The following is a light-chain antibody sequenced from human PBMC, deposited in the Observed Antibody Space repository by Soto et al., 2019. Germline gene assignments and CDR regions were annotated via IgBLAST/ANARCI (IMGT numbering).Light chain of an antibody. J-gene: IGKJ1*01. CDR1: RILRYSNGYNY. CDR3: MQSLQTPWT. Sequence: DIVMTQSPLSLPVTPGEPASISFRSSRILRYSNGYNYLDWYLQKPGQSPQLLIYLGSDRASGVPDRFSGSGSGIDFTLKISRVEDEDVGVYYCMQSLQTPWTFGQGTKVDI. CDR2: LGS. V-gene: IGKV2-28*01.